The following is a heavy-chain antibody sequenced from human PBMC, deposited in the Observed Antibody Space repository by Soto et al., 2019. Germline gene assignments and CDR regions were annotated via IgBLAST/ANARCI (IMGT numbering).Heavy chain of an antibody. CDR2: ISGSGGST. CDR1: GFTFSSYA. D-gene: IGHD2-2*01. V-gene: IGHV3-23*01. J-gene: IGHJ4*02. Sequence: GGSLRLSCAASGFTFSSYAMSWVRQAPGKGLEWVSAISGSGGSTYYADSVKGRFTISRDNSKNTLYLQMNSLRAEDRAVYYCAKSTAIPQLPDIVVVPAAALVRNNDYWGQGTLVTVSS. CDR3: AKSTAIPQLPDIVVVPAAALVRNNDY.